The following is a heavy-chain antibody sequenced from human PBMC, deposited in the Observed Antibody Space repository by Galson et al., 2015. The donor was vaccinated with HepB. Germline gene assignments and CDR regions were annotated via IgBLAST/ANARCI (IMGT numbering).Heavy chain of an antibody. D-gene: IGHD6-19*01. CDR2: FDPEDGET. Sequence: SVKVSCKVSGYTLTELSMHWVRQAPGKGLEWMGGFDPEDGETIYAQKFQGRVTMTEDTSTDTAYMELSSLRSEDTAVYYCATDPYRYSSGWRTLFDFDYWGQGTLVTVSS. J-gene: IGHJ4*02. CDR1: GYTLTELS. CDR3: ATDPYRYSSGWRTLFDFDY. V-gene: IGHV1-24*01.